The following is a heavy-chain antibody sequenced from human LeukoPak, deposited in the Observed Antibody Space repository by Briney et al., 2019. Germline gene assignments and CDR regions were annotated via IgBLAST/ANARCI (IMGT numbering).Heavy chain of an antibody. CDR3: ARLQPSYYYDSSGYMGDAFDI. V-gene: IGHV4-4*09. CDR2: IYTSGST. CDR1: SGSISSYY. J-gene: IGHJ3*02. Sequence: PSETLSLTCTVSSGSISSYYWSWIRQPPGKGLEWIGYIYTSGSTNYNPSLKSRVTISVDTSKNQFSLKLSSVTAADTAVYYCARLQPSYYYDSSGYMGDAFDIWGQGTMVTVSS. D-gene: IGHD3-22*01.